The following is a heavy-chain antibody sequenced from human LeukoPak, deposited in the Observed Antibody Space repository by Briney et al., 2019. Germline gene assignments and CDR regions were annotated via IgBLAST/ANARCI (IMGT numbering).Heavy chain of an antibody. J-gene: IGHJ5*02. CDR1: GFTVSSNY. CDR3: ARAAIAAAGRIS. D-gene: IGHD6-13*01. V-gene: IGHV3-66*01. CDR2: IYSGGST. Sequence: GGSLRLSCAASGFTVSSNYMSWVRQAPGKGLEWVSVIYSGGSTYYADSVKGRFTISRGNSKNTLYLQMNSLRAEGTAVYYCARAAIAAAGRISWGQGTLVTVSS.